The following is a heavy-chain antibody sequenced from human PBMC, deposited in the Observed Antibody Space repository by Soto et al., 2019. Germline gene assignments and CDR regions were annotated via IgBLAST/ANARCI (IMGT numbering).Heavy chain of an antibody. D-gene: IGHD6-13*01. J-gene: IGHJ5*02. V-gene: IGHV4-4*02. Sequence: ASETLSLTCAVSGGPISSSNWWSWVRQPPGKGLAWIGEIYHSVSTNYNPSLKSRVTISVDKSKNQFSLKLSSVTAADTAVYYCAREANPEQQILTVQNKKNNWFDPWGEGTLLTLYS. CDR1: GGPISSSNW. CDR2: IYHSVST. CDR3: AREANPEQQILTVQNKKNNWFDP.